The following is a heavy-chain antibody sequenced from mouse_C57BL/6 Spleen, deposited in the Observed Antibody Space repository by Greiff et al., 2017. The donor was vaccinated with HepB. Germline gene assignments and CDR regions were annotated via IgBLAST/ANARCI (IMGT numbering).Heavy chain of an antibody. Sequence: VQLQQSGAELVRPGASVKLSCKASGYTFTDYYINWVKQRPGQGLEWIARIYPGSGNTYYNEKFKGKATLTAEKSSSTAYMQLSSLTSEASAVYFCARDYSNHGAMDYWGQGTSVTVSS. V-gene: IGHV1-76*01. CDR3: ARDYSNHGAMDY. J-gene: IGHJ4*01. CDR1: GYTFTDYY. D-gene: IGHD2-5*01. CDR2: IYPGSGNT.